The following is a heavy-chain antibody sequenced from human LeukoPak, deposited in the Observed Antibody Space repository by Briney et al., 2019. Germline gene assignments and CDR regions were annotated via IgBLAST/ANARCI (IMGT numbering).Heavy chain of an antibody. CDR2: ISYDANIGSNK. CDR3: ARDGGYDFWSGYYQDY. Sequence: QPGGSLRLSCATSGFTFSRYAMHWVRQAPGKGLEWVALISYDANIGSNKYYADSVKGRFTISRDNSKNTLYLQMNSLRAEDTAVYYCARDGGYDFWSGYYQDYWGQGTLVTVSS. J-gene: IGHJ4*02. CDR1: GFTFSRYA. V-gene: IGHV3-30-3*01. D-gene: IGHD3-3*01.